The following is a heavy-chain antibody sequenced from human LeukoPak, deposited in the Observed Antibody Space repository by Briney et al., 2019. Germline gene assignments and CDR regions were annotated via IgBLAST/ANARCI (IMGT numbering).Heavy chain of an antibody. CDR2: INHSGST. J-gene: IGHJ4*02. CDR3: ARVLAARTDY. V-gene: IGHV4-39*07. CDR1: GGSVSNSSHY. Sequence: SETLSLTCTVSGGSVSNSSHYWGWIRQPPGKGLEWIGEINHSGSTNYNPSLKSRVTISVDTSKNQFSLKLSSVTAADTAEYYCARVLAARTDYWGQGTLVTVSS. D-gene: IGHD6-6*01.